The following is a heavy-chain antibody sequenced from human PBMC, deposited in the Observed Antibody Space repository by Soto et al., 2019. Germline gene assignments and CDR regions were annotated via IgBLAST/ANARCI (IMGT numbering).Heavy chain of an antibody. CDR1: GYTFTGYY. J-gene: IGHJ6*01. CDR2: INPDSGRA. V-gene: IGHV1-2*02. Sequence: QVQLVQSGPEVGKPGASVKVSCKASGYTFTGYYLHWVRQAPGQGLEWMGYINPDSGRARYAQKFQGTVTMTRDTSITTAYLELSSLKYDDSAIFYCALSFSQTNIDVWCQGTTVIVSS. CDR3: ALSFSQTNIDV.